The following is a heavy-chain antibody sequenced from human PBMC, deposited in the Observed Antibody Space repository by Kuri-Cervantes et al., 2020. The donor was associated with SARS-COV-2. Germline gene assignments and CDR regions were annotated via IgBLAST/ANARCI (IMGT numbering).Heavy chain of an antibody. CDR3: ARDMGAIVLVRRDWFDP. D-gene: IGHD2-2*01. CDR1: GFTFSSYA. CDR2: VSYDGSDN. V-gene: IGHV3-30*04. J-gene: IGHJ5*02. Sequence: GESLKISCATSGFTFSSYAMHWVRQAPGKGPEWVAVVSYDGSDNDYADSVKGRFSISRDNSKNTLYLQMDSLRLDDTAIYYCARDMGAIVLVRRDWFDPWGPGTLVTVSS.